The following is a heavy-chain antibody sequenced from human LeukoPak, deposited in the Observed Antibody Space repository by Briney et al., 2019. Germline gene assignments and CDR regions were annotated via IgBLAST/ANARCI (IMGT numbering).Heavy chain of an antibody. V-gene: IGHV3-23*01. CDR2: ITGSGGST. CDR1: GFTFTTYG. Sequence: GGSLRLSCAASGFTFTTYGMSLVRQAPGKGLEWVSAITGSGGSTYYADSVKGRFTISRDNSKNTLYLKMNSLRADDTAVYYCAKDAGYSGSYWRPFDYWGQGTLVTVSS. CDR3: AKDAGYSGSYWRPFDY. D-gene: IGHD1-26*01. J-gene: IGHJ4*02.